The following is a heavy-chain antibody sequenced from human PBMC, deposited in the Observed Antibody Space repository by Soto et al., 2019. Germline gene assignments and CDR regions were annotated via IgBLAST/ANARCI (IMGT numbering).Heavy chain of an antibody. J-gene: IGHJ5*01. V-gene: IGHV6-1*01. Sequence: VPRQQSGPGLVKPSQTLSLTCAISGDSISSSHATWDWIRQSPSRGLKWLGRTNYRSKWYYDYELPVTSQITIQPNTSNNKLSLQMNSVTPDETAVYYCVRLIGTSWLDSWGKGPLVTVSS. CDR2: TNYRSKWYY. CDR3: VRLIGTSWLDS. D-gene: IGHD3-16*01. CDR1: GDSISSSHAT.